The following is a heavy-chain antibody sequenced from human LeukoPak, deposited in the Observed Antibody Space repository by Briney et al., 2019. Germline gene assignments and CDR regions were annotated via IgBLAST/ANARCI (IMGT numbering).Heavy chain of an antibody. CDR1: GFTFSSYS. CDR2: ISSSSSTI. V-gene: IGHV3-48*04. J-gene: IGHJ3*02. Sequence: GGSLRLSCAASGFTFSSYSMNWVRQAPGKGLEWVSYISSSSSTIYYADSAKGRFTISRDNAKNSLYLQMNSLRAEDTAVYYCARETTVVTSDAFDIWGQGTMVTVSS. D-gene: IGHD4-23*01. CDR3: ARETTVVTSDAFDI.